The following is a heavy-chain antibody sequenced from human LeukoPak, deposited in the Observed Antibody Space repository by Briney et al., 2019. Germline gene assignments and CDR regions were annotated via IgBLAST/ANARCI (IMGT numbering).Heavy chain of an antibody. V-gene: IGHV4-59*01. Sequence: SETLSLTCTVSGGSISSYYWSWIRQPPGKGLEWIGYIYYTGSTNYNPSLKSRVTISLDTSKNQFSLKLISVTAADTAVYYCAKDGIYDSSGYSWFDPWGQGTQVTVSS. CDR1: GGSISSYY. CDR3: AKDGIYDSSGYSWFDP. D-gene: IGHD3-22*01. J-gene: IGHJ5*02. CDR2: IYYTGST.